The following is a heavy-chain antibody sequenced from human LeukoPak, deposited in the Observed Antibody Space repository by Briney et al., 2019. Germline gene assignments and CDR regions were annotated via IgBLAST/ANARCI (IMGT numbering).Heavy chain of an antibody. CDR2: ISSSSSYI. J-gene: IGHJ6*02. Sequence: PGGSLRLSCAASGFTFSSHSMNWVRQAPGKGLEWVSSISSSSSYIYYADSVKGRFTISRDNSKNTLYLQMNSLRAEDTAVYSCAKDLSNPYKYYGMDVWGQGTTVTVSS. CDR3: AKDLSNPYKYYGMDV. CDR1: GFTFSSHS. V-gene: IGHV3-21*04. D-gene: IGHD4-11*01.